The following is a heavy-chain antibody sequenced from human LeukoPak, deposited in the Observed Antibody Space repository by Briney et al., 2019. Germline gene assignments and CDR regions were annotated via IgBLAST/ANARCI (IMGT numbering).Heavy chain of an antibody. J-gene: IGHJ4*02. CDR3: ARDRGTMVRGEQGDY. V-gene: IGHV3-21*01. D-gene: IGHD3-10*01. CDR2: ISSSSSYI. CDR1: GFTFSSYS. Sequence: PGGSLRLSCAASGFTFSSYSMNWVRQAPGKGLEWVSSISSSSSYIYYADSVKGRFTISRDNAKSSLYLQMNSLRAEDTAVYYCARDRGTMVRGEQGDYWGQGTLVTVSS.